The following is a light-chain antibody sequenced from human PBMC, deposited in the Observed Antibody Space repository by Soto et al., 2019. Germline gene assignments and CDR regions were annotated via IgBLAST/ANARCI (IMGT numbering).Light chain of an antibody. J-gene: IGLJ1*01. CDR1: SSNIGSNT. CDR2: SDI. V-gene: IGLV1-44*01. Sequence: QSVLTQPPSASGTPGQRVTISCSVSSSNIGSNTVNWYQQVPGTAPKLLIYSDIQRPSGVPDRFSGSKSGTSASLAISGPQSEDEADYYCAAWDDSLNGYVFGAGTKVTVL. CDR3: AAWDDSLNGYV.